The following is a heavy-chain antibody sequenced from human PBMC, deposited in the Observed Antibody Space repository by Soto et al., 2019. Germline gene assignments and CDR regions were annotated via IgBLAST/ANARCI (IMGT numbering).Heavy chain of an antibody. J-gene: IGHJ4*02. CDR2: ISAHNGNT. V-gene: IGHV1-18*01. CDR1: GYGFTTYG. CDR3: ARGRDGDY. D-gene: IGHD6-6*01. Sequence: QIHLVQSGAEVKKPGASVKVSCKGSGYGFTTYGITWVRQAPGQGLEWMAWISAHNGNTNYAQKLQGRGTVTRDTSMSTDYMELRSLRSDDTAVDYCARGRDGDYWGQGALVTVSS.